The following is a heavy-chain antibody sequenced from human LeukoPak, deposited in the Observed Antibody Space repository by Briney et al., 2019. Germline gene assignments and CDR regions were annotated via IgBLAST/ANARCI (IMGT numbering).Heavy chain of an antibody. CDR2: ILSGGNT. D-gene: IGHD3-10*01. V-gene: IGHV3-53*01. Sequence: GGSLRLSCAASGFTVSDNSMTWVRQAPGKGPEWVSVILSGGNTYYGDSVKGRFTISRDNSKSTLFLQMNSLRAEDTAVYYCARHKGNGWFYDYWGQGTLVTASS. J-gene: IGHJ4*02. CDR3: ARHKGNGWFYDY. CDR1: GFTVSDNS.